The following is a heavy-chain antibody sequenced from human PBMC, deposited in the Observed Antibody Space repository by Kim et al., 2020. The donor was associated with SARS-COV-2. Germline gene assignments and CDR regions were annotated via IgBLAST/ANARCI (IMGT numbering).Heavy chain of an antibody. J-gene: IGHJ6*02. V-gene: IGHV4-31*03. Sequence: SETLSLTCTVSGGSISSGGYYWSWIRQHPGKGLEWIGYIYYSGSTYYNPSLKSRVTISVDTSKNQFSLKLSSVTAADTAVYYCARAGYCSSTSCYDMRDYYGMDVWGQGTTVTVSS. D-gene: IGHD2-2*01. CDR1: GGSISSGGYY. CDR3: ARAGYCSSTSCYDMRDYYGMDV. CDR2: IYYSGST.